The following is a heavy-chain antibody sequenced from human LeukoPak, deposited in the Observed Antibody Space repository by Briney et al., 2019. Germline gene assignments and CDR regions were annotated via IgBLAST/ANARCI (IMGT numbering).Heavy chain of an antibody. CDR1: GFTFSDYY. V-gene: IGHV3-11*01. CDR3: ARAIVVVTATTYYFDY. CDR2: ISSSGSTI. J-gene: IGHJ4*02. D-gene: IGHD2-21*02. Sequence: GGSLRLSCAASGFTFSDYYMSWIRQAPGKGLEWVSYISSSGSTIYYADSVKGRFTISRDNAKNSLYLQMNSLRAEDTAVYYCARAIVVVTATTYYFDYWAREPWSPSPQ.